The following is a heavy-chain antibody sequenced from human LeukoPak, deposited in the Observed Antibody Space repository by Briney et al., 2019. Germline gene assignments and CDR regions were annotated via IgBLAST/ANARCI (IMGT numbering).Heavy chain of an antibody. CDR1: GYTFTSYA. CDR2: INAGNGNT. J-gene: IGHJ4*02. V-gene: IGHV1-3*01. CDR3: AITPTSGYSYGYRY. D-gene: IGHD5-18*01. Sequence: ASVKVSCKASGYTFTSYAMHWVRPAPGQRLEWMGWINAGNGNTKYSQKFQGRVTITRDTSASTAYMELSSLRSEDTAVYYCAITPTSGYSYGYRYWGQGTLVTVSS.